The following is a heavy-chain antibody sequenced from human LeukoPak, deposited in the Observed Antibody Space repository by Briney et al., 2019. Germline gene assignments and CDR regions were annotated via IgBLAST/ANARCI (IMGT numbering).Heavy chain of an antibody. CDR3: ARMDWGSYGHDAFDI. J-gene: IGHJ3*02. Sequence: ASVKVSCKASGYTFTSYYMHWVRQAPGQGLEWMGIINPSGGSTSYAQKFQGRVTMTRDMSTSTVYMELSSLRSEDTAVYYCARMDWGSYGHDAFDIWGQGTMVTVSS. CDR1: GYTFTSYY. D-gene: IGHD5-18*01. CDR2: INPSGGST. V-gene: IGHV1-46*01.